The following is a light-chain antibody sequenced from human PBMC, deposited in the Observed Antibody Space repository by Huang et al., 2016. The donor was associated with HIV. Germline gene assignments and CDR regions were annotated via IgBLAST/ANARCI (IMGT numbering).Light chain of an antibody. CDR3: HHRSDWPGT. CDR2: DAS. J-gene: IGKJ1*01. V-gene: IGKV3-11*01. CDR1: QSVSIY. Sequence: EIVLTQSPATLSLSPGERATLSCRASQSVSIYVAWYQQKPGRAPRHLIDDASNRATGIPARFRGSGSGTAFTLTISSLEPEDFAVYYCHHRSDWPGTFGQGTKVEIK.